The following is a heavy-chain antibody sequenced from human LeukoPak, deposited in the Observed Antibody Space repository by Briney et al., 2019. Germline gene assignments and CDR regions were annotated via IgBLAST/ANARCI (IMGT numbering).Heavy chain of an antibody. J-gene: IGHJ3*02. V-gene: IGHV3-72*01. Sequence: GGSLRLSCAASGFTLSDQFMDWVRQAPGKGLEWIGRSRNRANSNTTEYAASVKGRFTVSRDDSGILMYLQMNSQKIEDTAVYFCTRDGGSSGNTAFDIWGQGTEVTVSS. D-gene: IGHD6-19*01. CDR1: GFTLSDQF. CDR3: TRDGGSSGNTAFDI. CDR2: SRNRANSNTT.